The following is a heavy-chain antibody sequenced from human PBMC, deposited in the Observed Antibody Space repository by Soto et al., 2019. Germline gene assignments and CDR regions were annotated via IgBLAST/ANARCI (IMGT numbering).Heavy chain of an antibody. CDR1: GYSFASYW. D-gene: IGHD6-13*01. CDR3: ARSSSWYDYYYYGMDV. Sequence: PGESLKISCKGSGYSFASYWIGWVRQMPGKGLEWMGIIYPGDSDTRYSPSFQGQVTISADKSISTAYLQWSSLKASDTAMYYCARSSSWYDYYYYGMDVWGQGTTVTVSS. CDR2: IYPGDSDT. J-gene: IGHJ6*02. V-gene: IGHV5-51*01.